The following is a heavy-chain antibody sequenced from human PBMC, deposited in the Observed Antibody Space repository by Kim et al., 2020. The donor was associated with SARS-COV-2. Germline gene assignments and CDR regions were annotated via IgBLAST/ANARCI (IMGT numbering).Heavy chain of an antibody. CDR1: GFNFREYW. J-gene: IGHJ4*02. D-gene: IGHD5-12*01. CDR2: LNEDGSEK. V-gene: IGHV3-7*01. Sequence: GGSLRLSCAASGFNFREYWMRWVRQSPGKGLEWVADLNEDGSEKFYMDSVRGRFTISRDNAKNSLFLQMNSLRAEDAALYYCARGGSYSFEYWCLGSLVT. CDR3: ARGGSYSFEY.